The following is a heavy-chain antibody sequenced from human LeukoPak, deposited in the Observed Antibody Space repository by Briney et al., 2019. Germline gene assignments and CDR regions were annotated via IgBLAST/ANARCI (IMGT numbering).Heavy chain of an antibody. Sequence: SETLSLTCAVYGGSFSGYYWSWIRQPPGKGLEWIGEIYHSGSTNYNPSLKSRVTISVDTSKNQFSLKLSSVTAADTAVYYCARVPPYYDILTGYHQIFDYWGQGTLVTVSS. CDR1: GGSFSGYY. D-gene: IGHD3-9*01. V-gene: IGHV4-34*01. J-gene: IGHJ4*02. CDR3: ARVPPYYDILTGYHQIFDY. CDR2: IYHSGST.